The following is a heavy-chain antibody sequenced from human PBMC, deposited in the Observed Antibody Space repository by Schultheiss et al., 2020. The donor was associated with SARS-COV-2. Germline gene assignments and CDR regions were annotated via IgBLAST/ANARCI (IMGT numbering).Heavy chain of an antibody. D-gene: IGHD3-16*01. Sequence: GGSLRLSCAASGFTFSSYAMHWVRQAPGKGLEWVAVISYDGSNKYYADSVKGRFTISRDNSKNTLYLQMNSLRAEDTAVYYCARGLVPANGDSLDYWGQGPRVTVS. V-gene: IGHV3-30*01. J-gene: IGHJ4*02. CDR1: GFTFSSYA. CDR3: ARGLVPANGDSLDY. CDR2: ISYDGSNK.